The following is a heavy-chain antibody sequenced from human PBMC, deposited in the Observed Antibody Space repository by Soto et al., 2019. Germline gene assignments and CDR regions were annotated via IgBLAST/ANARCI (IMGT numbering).Heavy chain of an antibody. D-gene: IGHD3-3*01. CDR3: ARDQYDFRSGSYYYAMEV. V-gene: IGHV4-61*01. CDR1: GGSVSSESHY. Sequence: QGQLQESGPGLVKPSETLSLTCTVSGGSVSSESHYWSWIRQTPGKGLEWIGYIYPTGSTNYNPSLKGRVTMSVDTSRDQVSLRLRSVTRADTAVYYCARDQYDFRSGSYYYAMEVWVQGTKVTVSS. CDR2: IYPTGST. J-gene: IGHJ6*02.